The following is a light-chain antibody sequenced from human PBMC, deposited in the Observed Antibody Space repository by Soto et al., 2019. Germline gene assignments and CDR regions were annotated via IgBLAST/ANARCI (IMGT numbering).Light chain of an antibody. V-gene: IGLV2-14*03. CDR2: DVS. J-gene: IGLJ1*01. CDR3: SSYTSSGNYV. Sequence: QSVLTQPASVSGSPGQSIAISCPATSSDVGGYNYVSWYQHHPGKAPKLMIYDVSNRPSGVSDRFSGSKSGNTASLTISGLQAEDEADYYSSSYTSSGNYVYGTGTKVTVL. CDR1: SSDVGGYNY.